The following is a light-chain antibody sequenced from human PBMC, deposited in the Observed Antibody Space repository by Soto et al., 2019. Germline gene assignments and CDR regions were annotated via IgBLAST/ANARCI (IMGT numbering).Light chain of an antibody. CDR2: DVS. J-gene: IGLJ2*01. CDR3: SSYKSGSTVV. CDR1: SSDVGGYNY. Sequence: QSALTQPASVSGSPGQSITISCSGSSSDVGGYNYVSWYQQHPGKAPKVMIYDVSYRPSGVSNRFSGSQSGNTASLTISGLQAEDEADYYCSSYKSGSTVVFGGGTKLTVL. V-gene: IGLV2-14*03.